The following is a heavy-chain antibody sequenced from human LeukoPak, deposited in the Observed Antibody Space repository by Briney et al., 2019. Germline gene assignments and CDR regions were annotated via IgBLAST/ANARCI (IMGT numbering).Heavy chain of an antibody. D-gene: IGHD1-1*01. CDR3: AGSWNAERSFDP. Sequence: SETLSLTCSVSGASINSSPYYWTWIRQPAGKGLEWIGHIFTTGLGSYNPSLRSRVTISRDTSKNEFSLSLNSMTAADTAVYYCAGSWNAERSFDPWGQGTLVTVSS. CDR2: IFTTGLG. CDR1: GASINSSPYY. V-gene: IGHV4-61*09. J-gene: IGHJ5*02.